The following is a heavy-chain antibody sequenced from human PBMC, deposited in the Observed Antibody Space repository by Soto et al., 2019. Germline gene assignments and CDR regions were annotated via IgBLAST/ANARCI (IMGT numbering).Heavy chain of an antibody. J-gene: IGHJ4*02. CDR3: ARTGDGHHDFLDY. D-gene: IGHD1-1*01. Sequence: GGSLRLSCAASGFTFSSYWMNCVRQAPWKGLEWVANINQDGNEDNLLDSVKGRFTISRDNAKNSLFLQMNSLRVDDTAVYYCARTGDGHHDFLDYWGQGALVTVSS. CDR2: INQDGNED. V-gene: IGHV3-7*01. CDR1: GFTFSSYW.